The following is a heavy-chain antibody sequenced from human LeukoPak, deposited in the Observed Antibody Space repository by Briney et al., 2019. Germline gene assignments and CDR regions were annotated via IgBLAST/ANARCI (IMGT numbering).Heavy chain of an antibody. J-gene: IGHJ4*02. CDR2: INHSGST. D-gene: IGHD3-10*01. CDR1: GGSFSGYY. V-gene: IGHV4-34*01. CDR3: ARSHGSEPPLYYFDY. Sequence: SETLSLTCAVYGGSFSGYYWSWIRKPPGKGLEWIGEINHSGSTNYNPSLKSRVTISVDTSKNQFPLKLSSVTAADTAVYYCARSHGSEPPLYYFDYWGQGTLVTVSS.